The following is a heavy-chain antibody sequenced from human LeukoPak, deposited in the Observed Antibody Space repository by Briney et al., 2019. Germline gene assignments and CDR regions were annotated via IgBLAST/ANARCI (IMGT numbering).Heavy chain of an antibody. CDR1: GVSISRDIKW. V-gene: IGHV4-4*02. CDR3: ARKASIRGGFH. J-gene: IGHJ4*02. D-gene: IGHD2-2*01. Sequence: SETLSLTCTVSGVSISRDIKWWTWVRQPPGKGLEWIGEIHHSGSTNYNPSLKSRITISVDTSKNQFSLKLISVTAADTAVYYCARKASIRGGFHWGQGTLVTVSS. CDR2: IHHSGST.